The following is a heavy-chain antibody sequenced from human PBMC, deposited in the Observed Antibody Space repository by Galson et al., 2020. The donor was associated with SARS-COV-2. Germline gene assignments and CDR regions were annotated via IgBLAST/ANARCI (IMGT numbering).Heavy chain of an antibody. D-gene: IGHD1-26*01. CDR3: ARAPSGSYLYWFDP. Sequence: TGGSLRLSCAASGFTFSSYAMHWVRQAPGKGLEWVAVISYDGSNKYYADSVKGRFTISRDNSKNTLYLQMNSLRAEDTAVYYCARAPSGSYLYWFDPWGQGTLVTVSS. CDR2: ISYDGSNK. J-gene: IGHJ5*02. V-gene: IGHV3-30-3*01. CDR1: GFTFSSYA.